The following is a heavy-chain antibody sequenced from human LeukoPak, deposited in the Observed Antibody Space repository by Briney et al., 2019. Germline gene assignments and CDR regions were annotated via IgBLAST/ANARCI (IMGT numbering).Heavy chain of an antibody. Sequence: ASVKVSCKASGYTFTSYGISWVRQAPGQGLEWMGWITPYNGNTNYAQKLQGRVTMTTDTSTSPDYMELRSVRSDDTAVYYCARDYYGSGSYYIPTYYFDYWGQGTLVTVSS. V-gene: IGHV1-18*01. CDR2: ITPYNGNT. CDR1: GYTFTSYG. D-gene: IGHD3-10*01. J-gene: IGHJ4*02. CDR3: ARDYYGSGSYYIPTYYFDY.